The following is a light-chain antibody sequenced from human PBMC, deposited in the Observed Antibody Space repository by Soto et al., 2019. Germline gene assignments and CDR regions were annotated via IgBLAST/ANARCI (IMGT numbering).Light chain of an antibody. CDR3: QQYGSSPRT. J-gene: IGKJ1*01. CDR2: DAS. V-gene: IGKV3-20*01. Sequence: IMLTQAPGTLSLSPGERVTLSCRASQRVYSSYLAWYQQRPGQAPRLLFYDASIRATGIPDRFSGSGSGTDFTLTISRLETEDFAVYYCQQYGSSPRTVGQGTKVDI. CDR1: QRVYSSY.